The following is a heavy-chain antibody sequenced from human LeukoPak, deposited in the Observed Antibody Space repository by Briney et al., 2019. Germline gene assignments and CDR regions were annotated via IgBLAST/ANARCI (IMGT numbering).Heavy chain of an antibody. CDR1: GFTFSSYW. CDR2: INSDGSST. V-gene: IGHV3-74*01. Sequence: TGGSLRLSCAASGFTFSSYWMHWVRHAPGKGLVWVSRINSDGSSTIYADSVKGRFTISRDNAKNTLYLQMNSLRAEDTAVYYCARSKGDSSGYYYHYFDYWGQGTLVTVSS. D-gene: IGHD3-22*01. J-gene: IGHJ4*02. CDR3: ARSKGDSSGYYYHYFDY.